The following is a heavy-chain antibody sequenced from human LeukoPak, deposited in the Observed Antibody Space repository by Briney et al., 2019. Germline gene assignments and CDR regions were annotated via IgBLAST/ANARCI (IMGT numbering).Heavy chain of an antibody. Sequence: ASVKVSCKASGYTFTSYYMHWVRQAPGQGLEWMGIINPTTGDTTYAHKFQGRLTMTRDMSTSTVYMELSSLTSEDTAVFYCARYGFSTVWQGGWHAFDIWGQGTVVTVSS. V-gene: IGHV1-46*01. J-gene: IGHJ3*02. CDR1: GYTFTSYY. CDR3: ARYGFSTVWQGGWHAFDI. CDR2: INPTTGDT. D-gene: IGHD6-13*01.